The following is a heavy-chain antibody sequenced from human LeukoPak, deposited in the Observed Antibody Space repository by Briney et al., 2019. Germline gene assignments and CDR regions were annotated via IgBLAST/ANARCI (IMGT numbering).Heavy chain of an antibody. Sequence: GGSLRLSCAASGFTFSSYTINWVRQAPGKGLEWVSSITSTSTYIYYADSVKGRFTISRDNAKNSLYLQMNSLRAEDTAVYYCARDLGGWYFDYWGQGTLVTISS. CDR1: GFTFSSYT. CDR3: ARDLGGWYFDY. V-gene: IGHV3-21*01. J-gene: IGHJ4*02. D-gene: IGHD2-15*01. CDR2: ITSTSTYI.